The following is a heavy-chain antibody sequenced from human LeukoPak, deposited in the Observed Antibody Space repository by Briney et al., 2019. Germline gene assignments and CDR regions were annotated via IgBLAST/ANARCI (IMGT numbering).Heavy chain of an antibody. CDR1: GGSISSGSYY. J-gene: IGHJ4*02. D-gene: IGHD3-10*01. V-gene: IGHV4-61*02. CDR2: IYTSASP. CDR3: ARDGPSGSFDY. Sequence: SQTLSLTCTVSGGSISSGSYYWSWIRQPAGKGLEWIGRIYTSASPNYNPSLKSRVTISVDTSKNQFSLKLSSVTAADTAVYYCARDGPSGSFDYWGQGTLVTVSS.